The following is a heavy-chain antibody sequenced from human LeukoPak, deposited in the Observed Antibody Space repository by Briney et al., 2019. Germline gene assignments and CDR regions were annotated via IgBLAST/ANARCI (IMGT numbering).Heavy chain of an antibody. CDR3: AKADVLRYFDWLNAFDI. J-gene: IGHJ3*02. Sequence: GGSLRLSCAASGFTFSSYSMNWVRQAPGKGLEWVSAISGSGGSTYYADSVKGRFTISRDNSKNTLYLQMNSLRAEDTAVYYCAKADVLRYFDWLNAFDIWGQGTMVTVSS. V-gene: IGHV3-23*01. D-gene: IGHD3-9*01. CDR1: GFTFSSYS. CDR2: ISGSGGST.